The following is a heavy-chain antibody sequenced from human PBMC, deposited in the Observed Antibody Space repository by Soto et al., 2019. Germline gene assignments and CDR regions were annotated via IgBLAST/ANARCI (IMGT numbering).Heavy chain of an antibody. CDR3: AKDTYYHDSSVYYVFDY. CDR1: GFTFTDYG. V-gene: IGHV3-30*18. CDR2: ISYDGSNK. Sequence: QVQLVESGGGVVQPGRSLRLSCADSGFTFTDYGMHWVRQAPGKGLEWVAVISYDGSNKNYADSVKGRFTISRDNSKNTLYLPMNSLRAEDTAVYYCAKDTYYHDSSVYYVFDYWGQGTLVTVSS. J-gene: IGHJ4*02. D-gene: IGHD3-22*01.